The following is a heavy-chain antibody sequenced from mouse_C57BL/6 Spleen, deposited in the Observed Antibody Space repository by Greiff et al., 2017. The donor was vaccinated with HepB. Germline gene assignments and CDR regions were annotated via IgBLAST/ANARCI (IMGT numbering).Heavy chain of an antibody. CDR2: INYDGSST. J-gene: IGHJ1*03. CDR1: GFTFSDYY. CDR3: ARDDGPRYFDV. V-gene: IGHV5-16*01. Sequence: EVMLVESEGGLVQPGSSMKLSCTASGFTFSDYYMAWVRQVPEKGLEWVANINYDGSSTYYLDSLKSRFIISRDNAKNILYLQMSSLKSEDTATYYCARDDGPRYFDVWGTGTTATVSS. D-gene: IGHD1-1*01.